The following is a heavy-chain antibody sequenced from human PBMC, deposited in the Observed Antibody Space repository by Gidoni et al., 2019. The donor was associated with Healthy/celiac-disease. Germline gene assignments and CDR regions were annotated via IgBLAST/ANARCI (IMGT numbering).Heavy chain of an antibody. CDR2: IYYSGRT. Sequence: QLQLQESGPGLVKPSETLSLTCTVSGGSISSSSYYWGWIRQPPGKGLEWIGSIYYSGRTYYNPSLKSRVTISVDTSKNQFSLKLSSVTAADTAVYYCARRRTDYYGSGSLSSDYWGQGTLVTVSS. V-gene: IGHV4-39*01. CDR3: ARRRTDYYGSGSLSSDY. CDR1: GGSISSSSYY. D-gene: IGHD3-10*01. J-gene: IGHJ4*02.